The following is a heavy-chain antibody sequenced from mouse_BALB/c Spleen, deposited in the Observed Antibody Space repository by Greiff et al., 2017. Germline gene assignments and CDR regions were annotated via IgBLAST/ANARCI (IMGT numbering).Heavy chain of an antibody. CDR3: ARQGRYDDWYFDV. CDR1: GFTFSSYA. V-gene: IGHV5-9-3*01. J-gene: IGHJ1*01. D-gene: IGHD2-14*01. Sequence: EVKVVESGGGLVKPGGSLKLSCAASGFTFSSYAMSWVHQTPEKRLEWVATISSGGSYTYYPDSVKGRFTISRDNAKNTLYLQMSSLRSEDTAMYYCARQGRYDDWYFDVWGAGTTVTVSS. CDR2: ISSGGSYT.